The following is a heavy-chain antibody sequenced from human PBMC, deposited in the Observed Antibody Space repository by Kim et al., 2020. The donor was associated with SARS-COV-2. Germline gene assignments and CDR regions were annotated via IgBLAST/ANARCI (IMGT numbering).Heavy chain of an antibody. CDR1: GFTFDDYA. D-gene: IGHD6-19*01. CDR3: AKDINLGSGWPHYYYYGMDV. Sequence: GGSLRLSCAASGFTFDDYAMHWVRQAPGKGLEWVSLISGDGGSTYYADSVKGRFTISRDNSKNSLYLQMNSLRTEDTALYYCAKDINLGSGWPHYYYYGMDVWGQGTTVTVSS. V-gene: IGHV3-43*02. CDR2: ISGDGGST. J-gene: IGHJ6*02.